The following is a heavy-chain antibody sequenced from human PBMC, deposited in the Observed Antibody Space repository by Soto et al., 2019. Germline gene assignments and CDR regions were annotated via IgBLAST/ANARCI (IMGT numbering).Heavy chain of an antibody. CDR1: GGTFSSYA. J-gene: IGHJ4*02. CDR3: ARLMVRELYYFDY. Sequence: ASVKVSCKASGGTFSSYAISWVRQAPGQGLEWMGGIIPIFGTANYAQKFQGRVTITADESTSTAYMELSSLRSEDTAVYYCARLMVRELYYFDYWGQGTLVTDSS. V-gene: IGHV1-69*13. CDR2: IIPIFGTA. D-gene: IGHD3-10*01.